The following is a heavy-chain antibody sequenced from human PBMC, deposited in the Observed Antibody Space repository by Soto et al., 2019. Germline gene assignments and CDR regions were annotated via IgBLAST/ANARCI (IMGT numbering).Heavy chain of an antibody. J-gene: IGHJ4*02. V-gene: IGHV4-39*02. CDR1: GASVSSSTYY. CDR3: FNGRYGSFDY. D-gene: IGHD3-10*01. Sequence: QLQLQESGPGLVKPWETLSLTCTVSGASVSSSTYYWGWVRQPPGKGLEWIGSVYRTGGTYYSPSHKSRFAISVDPSKKHLSLNLESVTAADTAVYFCFNGRYGSFDYWGQGTLVTVSS. CDR2: VYRTGGT.